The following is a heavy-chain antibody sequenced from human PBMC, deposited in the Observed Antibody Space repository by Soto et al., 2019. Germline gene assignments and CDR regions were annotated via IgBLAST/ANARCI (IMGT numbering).Heavy chain of an antibody. Sequence: QVQLVESGGGVVQPGRSLRLSCAASGFSFSSYGMHWVRQAPGKGLEWVAVTTSDEARKYYGDSVKGRFTISRDNSRSTLFLQMNNLRAEDSAIYYCARKNPGREWELPDYWGQGTLVTVSS. CDR2: TTSDEARK. D-gene: IGHD1-26*01. J-gene: IGHJ4*02. V-gene: IGHV3-30*03. CDR1: GFSFSSYG. CDR3: ARKNPGREWELPDY.